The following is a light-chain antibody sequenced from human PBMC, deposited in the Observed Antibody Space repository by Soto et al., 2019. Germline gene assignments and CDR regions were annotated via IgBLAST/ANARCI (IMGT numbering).Light chain of an antibody. CDR1: QNISVW. V-gene: IGKV1-5*01. J-gene: IGKJ2*01. CDR2: DAS. CDR3: QQYDSSSPT. Sequence: DLQMPQSPSTLSASVGDGVTITCRASQNISVWLAWYQQRPGKAPKFLIYDASNLETGVSSRFSGSGSGTEFTLTIRSLQPDDFATYYCQQYDSSSPTFGQGTKLEIK.